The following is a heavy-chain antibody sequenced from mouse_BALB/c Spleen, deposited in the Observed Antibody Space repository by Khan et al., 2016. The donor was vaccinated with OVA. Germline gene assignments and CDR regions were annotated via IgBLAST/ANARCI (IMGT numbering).Heavy chain of an antibody. CDR1: GYSFTGYY. Sequence: LVKTGASVKISCKASGYSFTGYYMHWVKQSHGKSLEWIGYISCYNGSTTYNQKFKGKATFTVATSSSTVYMQFNSLTSEDSAVYYCARGDYYGSSSFAYWGQGTLVTVSA. V-gene: IGHV1S34*01. J-gene: IGHJ3*01. CDR2: ISCYNGST. CDR3: ARGDYYGSSSFAY. D-gene: IGHD1-1*01.